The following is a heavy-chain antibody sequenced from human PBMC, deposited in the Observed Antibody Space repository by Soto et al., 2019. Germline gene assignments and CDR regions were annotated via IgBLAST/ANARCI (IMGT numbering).Heavy chain of an antibody. Sequence: GGSLRLSCAASGFTFSSYAMSWVRQAPGKGLEWVSSISGSGGSTYYADSVKGRFTISRDNSKNTLYLQMNSLRAEDTAVYYCAKTPVVAGDYYYYYMDIWGKRTTVTVSS. J-gene: IGHJ6*03. V-gene: IGHV3-23*01. CDR3: AKTPVVAGDYYYYYMDI. CDR1: GFTFSSYA. D-gene: IGHD6-19*01. CDR2: ISGSGGST.